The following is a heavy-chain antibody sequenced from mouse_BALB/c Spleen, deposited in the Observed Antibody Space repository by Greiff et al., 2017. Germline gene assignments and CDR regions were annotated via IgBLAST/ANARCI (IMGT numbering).Heavy chain of an antibody. J-gene: IGHJ2*01. CDR2: ISSGGST. CDR3: ARGGDYFDY. V-gene: IGHV5-6-5*01. Sequence: EVKVVESGGGLVKPGGSLKLSCAASGFTFSSYAMSWVRQTPEQRLEWVASISSGGSTYYPDSVKGRFTISRDNARNILYLQMSSLRSEDTAMYYCARGGDYFDYWGQGTTLTVSS. CDR1: GFTFSSYA.